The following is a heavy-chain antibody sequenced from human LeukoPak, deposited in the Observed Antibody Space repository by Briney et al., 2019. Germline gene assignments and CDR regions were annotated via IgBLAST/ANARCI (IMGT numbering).Heavy chain of an antibody. D-gene: IGHD6-19*01. Sequence: GGSLRLSCAASGFTLATYSMNWVRQAPGKGLEWVSSISSSSAYIYYADSVKGRFTISRDNAKESLFLQMNSLRAEDTAVYYCASTRETGYSSGFDYWGQGTLVTVSS. CDR3: ASTRETGYSSGFDY. J-gene: IGHJ4*02. V-gene: IGHV3-21*04. CDR2: ISSSSAYI. CDR1: GFTLATYS.